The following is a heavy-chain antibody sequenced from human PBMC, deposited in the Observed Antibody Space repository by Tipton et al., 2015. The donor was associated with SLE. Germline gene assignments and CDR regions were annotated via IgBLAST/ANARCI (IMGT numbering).Heavy chain of an antibody. CDR2: INHSGST. CDR1: GGSISSSSYY. Sequence: TLSLTCTVSGGSISSSSYYWSWIRQPPGKGLGWIGEINHSGSTNYNPSLKSRVTISVDTSKNQFSLKLSSVTAADTAVYYCARVRQWLDRFDLWGRGTLVTVSS. J-gene: IGHJ2*01. V-gene: IGHV4-39*07. D-gene: IGHD6-19*01. CDR3: ARVRQWLDRFDL.